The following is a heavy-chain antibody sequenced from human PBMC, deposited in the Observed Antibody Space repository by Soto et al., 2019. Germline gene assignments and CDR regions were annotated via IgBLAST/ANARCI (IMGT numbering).Heavy chain of an antibody. CDR1: GFSFNTYE. V-gene: IGHV3-48*03. CDR3: AYGGGGDY. D-gene: IGHD1-26*01. J-gene: IGHJ4*02. CDR2: ISSSGSTI. Sequence: EVQLVESGGGLVQPGGSLRLSCAASGFSFNTYEMNWVSQAPGKGLEWVSYISSSGSTIYYAPSVKGRFTGSRDNGKNSLSLQMNSLRAENTAVYYCAYGGGGDYWGQGTQVTVSS.